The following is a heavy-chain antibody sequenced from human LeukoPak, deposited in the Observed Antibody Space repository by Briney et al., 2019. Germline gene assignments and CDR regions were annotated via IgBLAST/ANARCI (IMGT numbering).Heavy chain of an antibody. CDR3: VKSGGYGLIDY. V-gene: IGHV4-39*01. CDR1: GASISGSGYY. J-gene: IGHJ4*02. D-gene: IGHD1-26*01. Sequence: SETLSLTCAVSGASISGSGYYLGWIRQPPGKGLEWIGNIYYSGSTYYNASLQSRVTISIDTSKNQFSLRLNSVSAADTAMYYCVKSGGYGLIDYWGQGTLVTVSS. CDR2: IYYSGST.